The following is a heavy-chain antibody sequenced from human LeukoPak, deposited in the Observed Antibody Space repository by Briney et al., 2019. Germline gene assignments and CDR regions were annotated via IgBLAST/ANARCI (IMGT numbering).Heavy chain of an antibody. CDR1: AGSINSGDYY. D-gene: IGHD3-22*01. Sequence: SETPSLTCTVSAGSINSGDYYWRWIRQPAGKGLEWIGRIYSPGTNYNYNPSLKSRVTISIDTTKNQFSLKLTSVTAADTAVYYCARGIGTSYDSSRDAFDIWGQGTMVTVSS. CDR2: IYSPGTN. CDR3: ARGIGTSYDSSRDAFDI. V-gene: IGHV4-61*02. J-gene: IGHJ3*02.